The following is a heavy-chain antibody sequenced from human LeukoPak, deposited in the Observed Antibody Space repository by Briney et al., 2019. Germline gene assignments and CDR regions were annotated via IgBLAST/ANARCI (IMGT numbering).Heavy chain of an antibody. CDR2: INSDGSST. D-gene: IGHD3-3*01. J-gene: IGHJ4*02. CDR3: ARVSPTSGNFDY. V-gene: IGHV3-74*01. CDR1: GCTFSSYW. Sequence: GGSLRLSCAASGCTFSSYWMHWVRQAPGKGLVWVSRINSDGSSTSYADSVKGRFTISRDNAKNTLYLQMNSLRAEDTAVYYCARVSPTSGNFDYWGQGTLVTVSS.